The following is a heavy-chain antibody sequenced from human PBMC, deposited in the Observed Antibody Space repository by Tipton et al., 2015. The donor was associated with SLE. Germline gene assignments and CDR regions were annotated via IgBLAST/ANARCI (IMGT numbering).Heavy chain of an antibody. CDR2: IYYSGST. J-gene: IGHJ2*01. Sequence: GLVKPSETLSLTCTVSGDSISRSVYYWDWVRQSPGKGLEWIGSIYYSGSTNYNPSLKSRVTISVDTSKNQFSLKLSSVTAADTAVYYCARVGITGTTWDWYFDLWGRGTLVTVSS. D-gene: IGHD1-7*01. CDR1: GDSISRSVYY. CDR3: ARVGITGTTWDWYFDL. V-gene: IGHV4-39*07.